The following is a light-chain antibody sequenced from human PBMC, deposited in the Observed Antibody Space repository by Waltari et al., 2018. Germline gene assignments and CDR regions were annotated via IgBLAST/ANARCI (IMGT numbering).Light chain of an antibody. CDR3: QQYNSYPET. CDR1: QSISSW. CDR2: KAS. V-gene: IGKV1-5*03. Sequence: DIQMTQSPSTLSASVGDRVTITCRASQSISSWLAWYQQKPGKAPKILIYKASSLESGVPSRFSGSGSGTEFTLTISSLQPDDFATYYCQQYNSYPETFGQGTKLEIK. J-gene: IGKJ2*01.